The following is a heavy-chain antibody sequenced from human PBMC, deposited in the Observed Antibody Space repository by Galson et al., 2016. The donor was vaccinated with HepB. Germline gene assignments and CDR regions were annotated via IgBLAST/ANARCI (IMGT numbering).Heavy chain of an antibody. Sequence: SETLSLTCTVSGGSIXXSSYXXXWXXXPPXXXLEXXXSXXYSGXTYYNXXLKSRVTISVDTSKNQFSLKLSSVTAADTAVCYCARHDVLRPYRENWFDPCGQGALVTVSS. V-gene: IGHV4-39*01. CDR2: XXYSGXT. J-gene: IGHJ5*02. CDR1: GGSIXXSSYX. CDR3: ARHDVLRPYRENWFDP. D-gene: IGHD1-26*01.